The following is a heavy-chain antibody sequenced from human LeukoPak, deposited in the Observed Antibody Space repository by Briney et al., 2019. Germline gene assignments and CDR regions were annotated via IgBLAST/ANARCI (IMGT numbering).Heavy chain of an antibody. J-gene: IGHJ4*02. V-gene: IGHV4-30-4*07. D-gene: IGHD1-1*01. CDR1: GGSISSGGYS. Sequence: SETLSLTCAVSGGSISSGGYSWSWIRQPPGKGLEWIGYIYYSGSTYCNPSLKSRVTISVDTSKNQFSLKLSSVTAADTAVYYCARRIDGTALDYWGQGTLVTVSS. CDR2: IYYSGST. CDR3: ARRIDGTALDY.